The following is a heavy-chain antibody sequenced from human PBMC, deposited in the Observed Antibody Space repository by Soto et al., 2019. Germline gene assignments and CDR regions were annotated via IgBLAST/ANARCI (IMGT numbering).Heavy chain of an antibody. V-gene: IGHV3-23*01. CDR2: ISASGYTT. J-gene: IGHJ4*02. CDR1: GFPLGSLA. Sequence: GALKPSFSAPGFPLGSLAMSWVRPAPGKGLEWVSAISASGYTTYYTDSVKGRFTISRDNSKNTLYLQVNSLRAEDTALYYCAKGYISMGYFDCWGQGTLVTVSS. CDR3: AKGYISMGYFDC. D-gene: IGHD1-26*01.